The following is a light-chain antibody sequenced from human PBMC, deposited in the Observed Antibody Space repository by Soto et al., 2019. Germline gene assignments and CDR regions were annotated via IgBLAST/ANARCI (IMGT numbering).Light chain of an antibody. Sequence: QSVLTQPPSASGTPGQRVTISCSGSSSNIGSNYVYWYQQLPGTAPKLLIYRNNQRPSGVPDRFSGSKSGTSASLAISGHRSEDEADYYCAAWDDSLSGLVVFGGGTKLTVL. CDR2: RNN. V-gene: IGLV1-47*01. J-gene: IGLJ2*01. CDR3: AAWDDSLSGLVV. CDR1: SSNIGSNY.